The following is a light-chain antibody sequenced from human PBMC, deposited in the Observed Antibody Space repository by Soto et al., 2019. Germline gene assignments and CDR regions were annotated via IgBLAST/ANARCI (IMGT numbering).Light chain of an antibody. CDR2: KAS. CDR1: QSISSW. CDR3: QQDNSYSS. J-gene: IGKJ1*01. Sequence: DIQMTQSPSTLSASVGDRVTITCRASQSISSWLAWYQQKPGKAPKLLIYKASSLESGVPSRFSGSGSGTEFTLTISSLQPDDFATYYCQQDNSYSSFGQGTKVEFK. V-gene: IGKV1-5*03.